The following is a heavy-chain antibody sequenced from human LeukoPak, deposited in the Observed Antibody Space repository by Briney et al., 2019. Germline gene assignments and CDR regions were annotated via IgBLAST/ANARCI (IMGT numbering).Heavy chain of an antibody. CDR1: GFTSSRYT. Sequence: GGTLRLSCAASGFTSSRYTMTWVRQAPGQGLEWVSSIGSSSSYIYYADSVKGRFTISRDNAKNSMYLQMNSLRAEATAVYYCSSIAAHSYYYMDVWGKGTTVTVSS. CDR2: IGSSSSYI. J-gene: IGHJ6*03. D-gene: IGHD6-13*01. CDR3: SSIAAHSYYYMDV. V-gene: IGHV3-21*01.